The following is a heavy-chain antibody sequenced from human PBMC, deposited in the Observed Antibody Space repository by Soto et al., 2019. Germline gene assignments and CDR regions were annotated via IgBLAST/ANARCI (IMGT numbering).Heavy chain of an antibody. Sequence: ASVNVSCKAAGYTFTSYGISWVRHAPRQGLEWMGWISAYNGNTNYAQKLQGRVTMTTDTSTSTAYMELRSLRSDDTAVYYCARAYDYIWGSYRSLYYMDVWGKGTTVTVSS. J-gene: IGHJ6*03. CDR1: GYTFTSYG. CDR2: ISAYNGNT. CDR3: ARAYDYIWGSYRSLYYMDV. V-gene: IGHV1-18*01. D-gene: IGHD3-16*02.